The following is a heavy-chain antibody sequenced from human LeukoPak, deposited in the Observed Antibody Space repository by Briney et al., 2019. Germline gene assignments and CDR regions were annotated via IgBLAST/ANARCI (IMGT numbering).Heavy chain of an antibody. D-gene: IGHD3-22*01. J-gene: IGHJ4*02. V-gene: IGHV3-33*01. CDR2: IWFDGSEK. CDR1: GFTFSSFG. Sequence: PGRSLRLSCVASGFTFSSFGMHWVRQTPGKGLEWVSFIWFDGSEKYYADSVKGRFTISRDDSKNTLTLQMNSLRVEDTAVYHCARTFDSSGYDYVHYFDYWGQGALVTVSS. CDR3: ARTFDSSGYDYVHYFDY.